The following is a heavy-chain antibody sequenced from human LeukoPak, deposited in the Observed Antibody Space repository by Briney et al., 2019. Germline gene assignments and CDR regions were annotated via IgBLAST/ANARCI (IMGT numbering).Heavy chain of an antibody. Sequence: GASVKVSCKASGYTFTRYYMHWVRQAPGQGLEWMGWINPNSGGTNYAQKFQGRVTMTRDTSISTAYMELSRLRSDDTAVYYCARDRALANWNDRAFDIWGQGTMVTVSS. CDR1: GYTFTRYY. CDR3: ARDRALANWNDRAFDI. V-gene: IGHV1-2*02. CDR2: INPNSGGT. D-gene: IGHD1-1*01. J-gene: IGHJ3*02.